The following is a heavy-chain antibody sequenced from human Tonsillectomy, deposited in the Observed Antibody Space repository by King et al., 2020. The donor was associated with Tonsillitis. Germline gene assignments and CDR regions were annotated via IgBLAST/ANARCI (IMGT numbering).Heavy chain of an antibody. Sequence: EVQLVESGGGLVKPGGSLRLTCAAFGFKFSSYTMHWVRQAPGKGLEWVSSISSGSSYIHYADSVKGRFTISRDNAKNSLYLQMNSLRAEDTAVYYCARVTFDILTGYYIDYFDYWGQGALVTVSS. CDR3: ARVTFDILTGYYIDYFDY. D-gene: IGHD3-9*01. CDR2: ISSGSSYI. J-gene: IGHJ4*02. V-gene: IGHV3-21*01. CDR1: GFKFSSYT.